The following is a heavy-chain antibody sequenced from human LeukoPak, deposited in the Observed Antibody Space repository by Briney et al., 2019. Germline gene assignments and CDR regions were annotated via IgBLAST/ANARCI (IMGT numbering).Heavy chain of an antibody. V-gene: IGHV3-74*03. Sequence: VGSLRLSCAASVVNFSADGMFGVRHGPRQGLVWGSQVNSNVVGGTYGDPAKGGLTASRDNAKSTRYLQMSRLRVEDTAVYYCARGPSMTAGIDYWGQGTLVAVSS. J-gene: IGHJ4*02. D-gene: IGHD6-13*01. CDR3: ARGPSMTAGIDY. CDR1: VVNFSADG. CDR2: VNSNVVGG.